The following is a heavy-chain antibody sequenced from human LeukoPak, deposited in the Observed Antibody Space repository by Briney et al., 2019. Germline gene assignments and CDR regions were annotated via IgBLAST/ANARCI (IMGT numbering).Heavy chain of an antibody. CDR3: AKPPFGVVIMTPLDY. J-gene: IGHJ4*02. Sequence: GGSLRLSCAASGFTFSSYAMSWVRQAPGKGLEWVSAISGSGGSTYYADSVKGRFTISRDNSKNALYLQMNSLRAEDTAVYYCAKPPFGVVIMTPLDYWGQGTLVTVSS. D-gene: IGHD3-3*01. CDR1: GFTFSSYA. CDR2: ISGSGGST. V-gene: IGHV3-23*01.